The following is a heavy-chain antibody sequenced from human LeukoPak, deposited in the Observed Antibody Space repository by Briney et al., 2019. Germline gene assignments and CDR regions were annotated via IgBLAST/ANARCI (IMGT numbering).Heavy chain of an antibody. Sequence: GGSLRLSCAASGFTFDDYAMHWVRQAPGKGLEWVSGISWNSGSIGYADSVKGRFTISRDNAKNSLYLQMNSLRAEVTALYYCAKDIGPCSGGSCQGYYYYGMDVWGQGTTVTVSS. J-gene: IGHJ6*02. CDR1: GFTFDDYA. CDR2: ISWNSGSI. CDR3: AKDIGPCSGGSCQGYYYYGMDV. V-gene: IGHV3-9*01. D-gene: IGHD2-15*01.